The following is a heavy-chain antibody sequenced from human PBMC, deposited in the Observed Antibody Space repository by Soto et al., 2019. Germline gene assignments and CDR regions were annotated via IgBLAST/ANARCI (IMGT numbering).Heavy chain of an antibody. CDR2: IYYSGST. D-gene: IGHD5-12*01. V-gene: IGHV4-39*01. J-gene: IGHJ2*01. Sequence: TSETLSLTCTVSGGSISSSSYYWGWIRQPPGKGLEWIGSIYYSGSTYYNPSLKSRVTISVDTSKNQFSLKLSSVTAADTAVYYCARPGATIYPKNWYFDLWGRGTLVTVSS. CDR3: ARPGATIYPKNWYFDL. CDR1: GGSISSSSYY.